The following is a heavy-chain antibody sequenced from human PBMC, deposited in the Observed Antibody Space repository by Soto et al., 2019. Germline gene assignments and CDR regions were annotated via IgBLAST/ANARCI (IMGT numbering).Heavy chain of an antibody. V-gene: IGHV4-4*02. CDR1: GGSISSSNW. D-gene: IGHD6-13*01. J-gene: IGHJ5*02. CDR2: IYHSGST. Sequence: NLSETLSLTCAVSGGSISSSNWWSWVRQPPGKGLEWIGEIYHSGSTNYNPSLKSRVTISVDKSKNQFSLKLSSVTAADTAVYYCARITAAGLLNWFDPWGQGTLVTVSS. CDR3: ARITAAGLLNWFDP.